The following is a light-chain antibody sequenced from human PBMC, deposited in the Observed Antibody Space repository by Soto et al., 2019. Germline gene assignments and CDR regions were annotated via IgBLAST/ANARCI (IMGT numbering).Light chain of an antibody. CDR1: VIGSIS. CDR3: QVWDSSSDHVI. Sequence: SYELTQPPSVSVAPGQTASITWGGTVIGSISVHWYQQKPGQAPVLVVFDDSDRPSGIPERFSGSNSRNTATLTISRVEAGDEADYYCQVWDSSSDHVIFGGGTKLTVL. CDR2: DDS. J-gene: IGLJ2*01. V-gene: IGLV3-21*02.